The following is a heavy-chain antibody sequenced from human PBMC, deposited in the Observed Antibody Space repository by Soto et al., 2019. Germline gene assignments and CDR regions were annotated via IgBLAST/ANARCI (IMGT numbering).Heavy chain of an antibody. CDR1: GFIFSRSA. J-gene: IGHJ4*01. Sequence: LRLSCAASGFIFSRSAMNWVRQAPGKGLEWVSGISGSGSYTYYADSVKGRFTISRDSSKNTLYLQMNSLRVEDTGIYYCAKEAKGLTVTMLLDQWGHGTLVTVPS. CDR2: ISGSGSYT. CDR3: AKEAKGLTVTMLLDQ. D-gene: IGHD4-17*01. V-gene: IGHV3-23*01.